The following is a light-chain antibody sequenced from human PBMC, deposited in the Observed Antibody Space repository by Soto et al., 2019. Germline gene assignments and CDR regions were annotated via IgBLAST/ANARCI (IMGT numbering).Light chain of an antibody. CDR2: EVS. V-gene: IGLV2-14*01. CDR1: SSDIGSYNY. CDR3: SSHTTYSTRV. Sequence: QSVLTQPASVSGSPGQSIAISYTGTSSDIGSYNYVSWYQQHPGKAPKLMIHEVSNRPSGVSDRFSGSKSGNTASLTISGLQADDEADYYCSSHTTYSTRVFGTGTKVTVL. J-gene: IGLJ1*01.